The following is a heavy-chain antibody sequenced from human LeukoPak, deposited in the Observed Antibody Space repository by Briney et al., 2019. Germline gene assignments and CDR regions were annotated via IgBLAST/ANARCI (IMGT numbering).Heavy chain of an antibody. CDR1: GGSISSSSYY. J-gene: IGHJ6*03. D-gene: IGHD3-22*01. Sequence: PSETLSLTCTVSGGSISSSSYYWGWIRQPPGKGLEWIGSIYYSGSTYYNPSLKSRVTISVDTSKNQFSLKLSSVTAADTAVYYCARHGDYYDSSGYYRTYYYYYYMDVWGKGTTVTISS. V-gene: IGHV4-39*01. CDR3: ARHGDYYDSSGYYRTYYYYYYMDV. CDR2: IYYSGST.